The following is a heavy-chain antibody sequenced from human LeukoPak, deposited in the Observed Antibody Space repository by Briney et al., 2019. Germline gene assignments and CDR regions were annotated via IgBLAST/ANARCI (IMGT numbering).Heavy chain of an antibody. Sequence: PSETLSLTCTVSGDXISSYYCNWIRQPAGKGLEWIGRIYTSGSTNYNPSLKSRVTISVDTSKNQFPLNLSSVTAADTAVYYCARLFYYDSSGYPDYWGQGTLVTVSS. CDR1: GDXISSYY. CDR2: IYTSGST. V-gene: IGHV4-4*07. D-gene: IGHD3-22*01. CDR3: ARLFYYDSSGYPDY. J-gene: IGHJ4*02.